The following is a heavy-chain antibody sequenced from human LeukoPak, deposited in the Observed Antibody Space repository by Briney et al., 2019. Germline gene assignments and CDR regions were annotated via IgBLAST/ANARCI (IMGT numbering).Heavy chain of an antibody. CDR3: ARLYPDYGSGSYYNRDY. CDR1: GGSFNSDV. Sequence: ASVKVSCKASGGSFNSDVINWVRQATGQGLEWMGWMNPNSGNTGYAQKFQGRVTMTRNTSISTAYMELSSLRSEDTAVYYCARLYPDYGSGSYYNRDYWGQGTLVTVSS. CDR2: MNPNSGNT. V-gene: IGHV1-8*01. D-gene: IGHD3-10*01. J-gene: IGHJ4*02.